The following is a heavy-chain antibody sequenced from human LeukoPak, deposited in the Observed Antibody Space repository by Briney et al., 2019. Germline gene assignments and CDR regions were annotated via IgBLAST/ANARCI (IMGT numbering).Heavy chain of an antibody. Sequence: GGSLRLSCAASGSTFRRNSMNWVRQAPGKGLEWVSSISSSTSYIYYADSVKGRFTISRDNAKNSLYLQMNSLRAEDTAVYYCARAGGSYYFDYWGQGTLVTVSS. D-gene: IGHD1-26*01. CDR3: ARAGGSYYFDY. V-gene: IGHV3-21*01. CDR2: ISSSTSYI. J-gene: IGHJ4*02. CDR1: GSTFRRNS.